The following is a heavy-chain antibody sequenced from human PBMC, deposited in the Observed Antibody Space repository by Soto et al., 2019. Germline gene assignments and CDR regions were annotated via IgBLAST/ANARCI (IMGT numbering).Heavy chain of an antibody. V-gene: IGHV1-45*02. CDR2: IAPFGDQT. Sequence: ASVKVSCKAAGNNFAYRYLHWVRQAPGQAPEWMGWIAPFGDQTNYAQKFHDRLTITRVASTSTVYMELISLGSEDTALYFCAGATGSHDGFDIWGQGTMVTVSS. J-gene: IGHJ3*02. D-gene: IGHD3-9*01. CDR3: AGATGSHDGFDI. CDR1: GNNFAYRY.